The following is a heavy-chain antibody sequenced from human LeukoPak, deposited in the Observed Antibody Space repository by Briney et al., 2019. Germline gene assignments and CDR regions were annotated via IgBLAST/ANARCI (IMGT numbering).Heavy chain of an antibody. J-gene: IGHJ4*02. D-gene: IGHD3-3*01. V-gene: IGHV3-23*01. CDR2: ISGSGGST. CDR1: GFTFSSYA. Sequence: GGSLRLSCAASGFTFSSYAMSWVRQAPGKGLEWVSAISGSGGSTYYADSVKGRFTISRDNSKNTLYLQMNGLRAEDTAVYYCAKNGLRFLEWLSSFDYWGQGTLVTVSS. CDR3: AKNGLRFLEWLSSFDY.